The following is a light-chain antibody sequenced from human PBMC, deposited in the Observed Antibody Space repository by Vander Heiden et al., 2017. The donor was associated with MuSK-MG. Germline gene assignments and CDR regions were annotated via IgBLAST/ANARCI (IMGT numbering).Light chain of an antibody. J-gene: IGKJ3*01. V-gene: IGKV3-20*01. CDR3: QQYGSTALFT. CDR1: QSISGSY. Sequence: EIVLTQSPGTLSLSPGERATLSCRASQSISGSYVAWYQQKPGQAPRLLIYGGSNRATGIPVRFSGSGYGTDFTLTISRLEPEDFAVYYCQQYGSTALFTFGQGTKVEIK. CDR2: GGS.